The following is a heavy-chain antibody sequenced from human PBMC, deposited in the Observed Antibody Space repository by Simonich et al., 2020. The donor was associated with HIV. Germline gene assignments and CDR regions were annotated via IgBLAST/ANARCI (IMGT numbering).Heavy chain of an antibody. CDR1: VRYLRGDY. V-gene: IGHV4-34*01. J-gene: IGHJ3*02. D-gene: IGHD3-22*01. Sequence: QVQLQQWGAGLLKPSETLFLTCAVYVRYLRGDYWSWIRHPPRKGQEWIWVINHSRSTNYNPPLKSRGTISVDTSKNSFSLKLSSVTAAYTAVYYCASLDPMYYYDSSGYFDDAFDIWGQGTMVTVSS. CDR3: ASLDPMYYYDSSGYFDDAFDI. CDR2: INHSRST.